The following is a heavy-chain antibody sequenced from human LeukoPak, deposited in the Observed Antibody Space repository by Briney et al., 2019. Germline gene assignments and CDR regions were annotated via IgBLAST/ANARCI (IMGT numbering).Heavy chain of an antibody. D-gene: IGHD6-19*01. Sequence: RASVKVSCKVSGYSVREFSVHWVRLAPGKGLEWMGGFDPEDAETVYAQKFQGRVTMTEDTSTDTAYMELNSLTSDDTAVYYCASHGYSSGWYVIDYWGQGTLVTVSS. CDR3: ASHGYSSGWYVIDY. V-gene: IGHV1-24*01. J-gene: IGHJ4*02. CDR2: FDPEDAET. CDR1: GYSVREFS.